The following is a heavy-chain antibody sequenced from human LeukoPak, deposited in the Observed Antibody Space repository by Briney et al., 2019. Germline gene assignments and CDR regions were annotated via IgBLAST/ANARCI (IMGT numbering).Heavy chain of an antibody. Sequence: PGGSLRLSCAASGFTFSDYYMSWIRQAPGKGLEWVSYISSSGSTIYYADSVKGRFTISRDNAKNPLYLQMNSLRAEDTAVYYCARDGYCSSTSCYKPIDYWGQGTLVTVSS. J-gene: IGHJ4*02. D-gene: IGHD2-2*02. CDR1: GFTFSDYY. CDR2: ISSSGSTI. V-gene: IGHV3-11*01. CDR3: ARDGYCSSTSCYKPIDY.